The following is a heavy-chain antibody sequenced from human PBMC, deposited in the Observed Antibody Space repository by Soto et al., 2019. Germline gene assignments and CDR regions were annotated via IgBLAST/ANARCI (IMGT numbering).Heavy chain of an antibody. CDR3: ARLPNKSPQN. CDR1: GFTFSSYW. J-gene: IGHJ1*01. Sequence: EVQLVESGGGLVQPGGSLRLSCAASGFTFSSYWMHWVRQAPGKGLVWVSSISTDASSTSYADPVKGRFTISRDNAKNTLYLQITSVRAEDTAVYYCARLPNKSPQNWGQGTLVIVSP. V-gene: IGHV3-74*01. CDR2: ISTDASST.